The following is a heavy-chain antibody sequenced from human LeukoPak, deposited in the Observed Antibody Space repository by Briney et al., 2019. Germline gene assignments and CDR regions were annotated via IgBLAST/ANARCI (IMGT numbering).Heavy chain of an antibody. V-gene: IGHV3-74*01. CDR3: AREYSSSSGRAFDY. Sequence: GGSLRLSCEASGFTFSSYWMHWVRQAPGKGLVWFSRINIDGNITAYADSVKGRFTISRDNARNTLYLQMNSLRAEDTAVYYCAREYSSSSGRAFDYWGQGTLVTVSS. CDR1: GFTFSSYW. J-gene: IGHJ4*02. CDR2: INIDGNIT. D-gene: IGHD6-6*01.